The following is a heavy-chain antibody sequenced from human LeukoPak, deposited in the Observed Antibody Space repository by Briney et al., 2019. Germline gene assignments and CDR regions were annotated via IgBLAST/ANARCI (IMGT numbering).Heavy chain of an antibody. J-gene: IGHJ3*02. CDR3: ARVGWLDAFDI. Sequence: SETLSLTCTVSGGSISSGDYYWSWIRQHPGKGLEWIGYIYYSGSTYYNPSLKSRVTISVDTSKNQFSLKLSSVTAADTAVYYCARVGWLDAFDIWGQGTMVTVSS. D-gene: IGHD6-19*01. CDR1: GGSISSGDYY. V-gene: IGHV4-31*03. CDR2: IYYSGST.